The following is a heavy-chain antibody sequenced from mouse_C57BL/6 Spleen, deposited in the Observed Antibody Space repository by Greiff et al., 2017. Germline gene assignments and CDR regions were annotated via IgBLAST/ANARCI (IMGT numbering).Heavy chain of an antibody. CDR1: GYTFTSYW. J-gene: IGHJ1*03. D-gene: IGHD1-1*01. Sequence: VQLQQPGAELVMPGASVKLSCKASGYTFTSYWMHWVKQRPGQGLEWIGEIDPSDSYTNYNQKFKGKSTLTVDKSSSTAYMQLSSLTSEDSAVYYCARGRFSSYWYFDVWGTGTTVTVSS. CDR3: ARGRFSSYWYFDV. V-gene: IGHV1-69*01. CDR2: IDPSDSYT.